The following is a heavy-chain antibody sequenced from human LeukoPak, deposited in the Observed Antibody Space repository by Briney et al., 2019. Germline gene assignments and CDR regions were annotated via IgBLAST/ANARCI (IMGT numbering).Heavy chain of an antibody. J-gene: IGHJ4*02. Sequence: PSQTLSLTCAVSGGSISSGGYYWSWIRQPPGKGLEWIGYIYYSGSTYYNPSLKSRVTISVDTSKNQFSLKLSSVTAADTAVYYCAREVVMYYFDYWGQGTLVTVSS. CDR1: GGSISSGGYY. CDR3: AREVVMYYFDY. CDR2: IYYSGST. D-gene: IGHD4-23*01. V-gene: IGHV4-30-4*01.